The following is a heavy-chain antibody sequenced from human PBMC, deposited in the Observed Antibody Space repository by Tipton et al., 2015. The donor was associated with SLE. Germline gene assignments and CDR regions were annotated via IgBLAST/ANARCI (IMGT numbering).Heavy chain of an antibody. CDR1: GFTFSSYE. D-gene: IGHD6-6*01. J-gene: IGHJ6*02. Sequence: GSLRLSCAASGFTFSSYEMNWVRQAPGKGLEWVSYISSSGSTIYYADSVKGRFTISRDNAKNSLYLQMNSLRAEDTAVYYCARVPIEVAAPLGMDVWGQGTTVTVSS. CDR2: ISSSGSTI. CDR3: ARVPIEVAAPLGMDV. V-gene: IGHV3-48*03.